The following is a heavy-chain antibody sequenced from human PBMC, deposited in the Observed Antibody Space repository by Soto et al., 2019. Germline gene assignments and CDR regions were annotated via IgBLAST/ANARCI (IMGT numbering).Heavy chain of an antibody. V-gene: IGHV2-5*02. J-gene: IGHJ4*02. Sequence: QITLKESGPSPVKPTQTLTVTCTFSGFSLSNSGVGVAWIRQPPGKALEWLALIYGENDTRYSPSLKTRLTXXXXXXXXXXXXXXXXXXXXXXXXXXXXXXXXXXXGDYDPGTSHVFDSWGQGTLVTVSS. CDR3: XXXXXXXXGDYDPGTSHVFDS. D-gene: IGHD4-17*01. CDR2: IYGENDT. CDR1: GFSLSNSGVG.